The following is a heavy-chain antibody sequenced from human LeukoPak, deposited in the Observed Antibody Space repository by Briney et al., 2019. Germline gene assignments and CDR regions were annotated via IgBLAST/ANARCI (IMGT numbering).Heavy chain of an antibody. CDR1: GYTFTSYY. Sequence: ASVTVSCKASGYTFTSYYMHWVRQAPGQGLEWMGIINPSGGSTSYAQKFQGRVTMTRDTSTSTVYMELSSLRSEDTAVYYCARELYFWVRVGATEVDAFDIWGQGTMVTVSS. CDR2: INPSGGST. J-gene: IGHJ3*02. CDR3: ARELYFWVRVGATEVDAFDI. V-gene: IGHV1-46*01. D-gene: IGHD1-26*01.